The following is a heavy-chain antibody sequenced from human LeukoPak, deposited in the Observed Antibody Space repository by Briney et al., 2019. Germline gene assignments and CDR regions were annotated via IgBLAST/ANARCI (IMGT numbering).Heavy chain of an antibody. CDR2: ISAYSTYI. CDR1: GFTFSSYN. Sequence: GGSLRLSCAGSGFTFSSYNMQWVRQPPGKGLDWVSSISAYSTYIYYADSVRGRFTISRDNAKNSLYLQMNNLRVEDTAVYYCARSNYDTSGYVYWRQGILVSVRS. J-gene: IGHJ4*02. CDR3: ARSNYDTSGYVY. V-gene: IGHV3-21*01. D-gene: IGHD3-22*01.